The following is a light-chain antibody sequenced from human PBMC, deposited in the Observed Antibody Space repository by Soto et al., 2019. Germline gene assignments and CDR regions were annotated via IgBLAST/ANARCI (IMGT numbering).Light chain of an antibody. J-gene: IGLJ1*01. CDR3: SSYTSSSTLDV. CDR2: EVS. CDR1: SSDVGGYNY. Sequence: QSALTQPASVSGSPGQSITISCTGTSSDVGGYNYVSWYQQHPGKAPKLMIYEVSNRPSGVSNRFSGSKSGNTASLTISGLPAEDEADYYCSSYTSSSTLDVLATGNKVTVL. V-gene: IGLV2-14*01.